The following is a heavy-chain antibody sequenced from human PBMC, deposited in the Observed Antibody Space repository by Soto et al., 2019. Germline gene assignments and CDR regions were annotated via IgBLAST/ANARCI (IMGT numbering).Heavy chain of an antibody. CDR1: GGTFSSYS. CDR2: IIPIFGTA. Sequence: QMQLVQSGAEVKKPGSSVKVSCKASGGTFSSYSINWVRQAPGQGLEWMGEIIPIFGTANYAQKFQGRVTITADESTSKAYMELSSLRAEDTAVYYCARDGGRHSGGIDYWGQGTLVTVSS. CDR3: ARDGGRHSGGIDY. J-gene: IGHJ4*02. V-gene: IGHV1-69*01. D-gene: IGHD1-26*01.